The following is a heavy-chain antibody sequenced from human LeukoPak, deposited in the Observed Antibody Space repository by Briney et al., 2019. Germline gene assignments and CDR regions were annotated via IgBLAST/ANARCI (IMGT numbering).Heavy chain of an antibody. V-gene: IGHV4-59*01. J-gene: IGHJ4*02. Sequence: SETLSLTCTVSGGPISRYYWSWIRQPPGKGLEWIGHIYDSGITNSNPSLKSRVTISVDTSKNQFSLKLSSVTAADTAVYYCARVSGYCSGGACYSRRHFDHWGQGTLVTVSS. CDR3: ARVSGYCSGGACYSRRHFDH. CDR2: IYDSGIT. CDR1: GGPISRYY. D-gene: IGHD2-15*01.